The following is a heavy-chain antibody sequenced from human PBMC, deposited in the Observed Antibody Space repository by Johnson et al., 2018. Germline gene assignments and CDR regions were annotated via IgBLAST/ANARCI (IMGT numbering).Heavy chain of an antibody. CDR2: VRSKANSYAT. CDR3: ISEYRGYDYYYGMDV. J-gene: IGHJ6*02. CDR1: GFTFSGSA. D-gene: IGHD5-12*01. Sequence: VQLVESGGGLVQPGGSLKLSCAASGFTFSGSAMHWVRPASGKGLEWVGRVRSKANSYATAYAASVKGRFTISREDSKNTAYLQMTSLNTEDTAVYYCISEYRGYDYYYGMDVWGQGITVTVSS. V-gene: IGHV3-73*01.